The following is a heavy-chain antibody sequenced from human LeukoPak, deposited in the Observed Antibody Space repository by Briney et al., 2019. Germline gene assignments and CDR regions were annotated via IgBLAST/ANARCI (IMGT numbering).Heavy chain of an antibody. Sequence: ASVKVSCKASGYTFTGYYMHWVRQAPGQGLEWMGRINPNSGGTNYAQKFQGRVTMTRDTSISTAYMELSSLKASDTAMYYCARQGSYFDYWAQGTLVTVSS. J-gene: IGHJ4*02. CDR2: INPNSGGT. CDR3: ARQGSYFDY. CDR1: GYTFTGYY. V-gene: IGHV1-2*06.